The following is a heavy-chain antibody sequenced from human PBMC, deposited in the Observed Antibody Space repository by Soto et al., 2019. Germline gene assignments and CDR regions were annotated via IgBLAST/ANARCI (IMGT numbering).Heavy chain of an antibody. D-gene: IGHD6-13*01. Sequence: PGGSLRLSCTASGFTFGDYAMSWFRQAPGKGLEWVGFIRSKAYGGTTEYAASVKGRFTISRDDSKSIAYLQMNSLKTEDTAVYYCVIDISSWYRGLGYWFDPWGQGTRVTVFS. CDR1: GFTFGDYA. J-gene: IGHJ5*02. CDR3: VIDISSWYRGLGYWFDP. CDR2: IRSKAYGGTT. V-gene: IGHV3-49*03.